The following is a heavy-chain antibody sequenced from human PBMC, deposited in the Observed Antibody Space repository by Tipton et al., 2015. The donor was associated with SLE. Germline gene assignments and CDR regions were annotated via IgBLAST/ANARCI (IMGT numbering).Heavy chain of an antibody. CDR1: GGSISSGDYY. Sequence: TLSLTCTVSGGSISSGDYYWSWIRQPAGKGLEWLGTIYHSGTTYYNPSLKSRLTLSIDTSKNQFSLKLSSVTAADTAVYYCVRLELPATKADYWGPGTLVVVSS. J-gene: IGHJ4*02. CDR2: IYHSGTT. V-gene: IGHV4-61*02. D-gene: IGHD5-24*01. CDR3: VRLELPATKADY.